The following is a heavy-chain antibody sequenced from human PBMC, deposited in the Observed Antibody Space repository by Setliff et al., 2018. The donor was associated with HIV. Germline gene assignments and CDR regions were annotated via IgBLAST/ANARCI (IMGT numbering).Heavy chain of an antibody. CDR3: ATWGGSPDGYFYYYMDV. CDR1: GYTFTGYY. Sequence: ASVKVSCKASGYTFTGYYIHWVRRAPGQGLEWMGRINPSSGGTNYATKFQGRVTMTRDKSISTAYMELSRLRSDDTAVYYCATWGGSPDGYFYYYMDVWGKGTTVTVSS. J-gene: IGHJ6*03. V-gene: IGHV1-2*06. D-gene: IGHD1-26*01. CDR2: INPSSGGT.